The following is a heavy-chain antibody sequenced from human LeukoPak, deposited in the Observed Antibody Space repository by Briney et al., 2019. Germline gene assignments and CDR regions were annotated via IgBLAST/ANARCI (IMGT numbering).Heavy chain of an antibody. D-gene: IGHD6-19*01. J-gene: IGHJ4*02. CDR1: DDSISTPFYY. CDR2: IYYSVST. V-gene: IGHV4-39*02. CDR3: SMNSSSGWFDF. Sequence: SQTLSLTCTVSDDSISTPFYYWGWIRQPPGKGLEWIGSIYYSVSTFYNTSLKSRVTISIDMSMNHFSLRLTSVNVADTAVYYCSMNSSSGWFDFWGQGILVTVSS.